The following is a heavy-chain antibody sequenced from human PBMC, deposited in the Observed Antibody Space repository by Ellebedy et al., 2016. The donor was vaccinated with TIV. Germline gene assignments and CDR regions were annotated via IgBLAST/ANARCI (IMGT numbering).Heavy chain of an antibody. D-gene: IGHD6-19*01. V-gene: IGHV3-64D*06. Sequence: GESLKISXSASGFTFIYYAMHWVRQAPGKGLEYVSAISYNGGPTYYADSVKGRFTISRDNSKNTLYLQMSSLRAEDTAVYYCVKPSSDLGDYWGQGTLVTVSS. CDR2: ISYNGGPT. CDR1: GFTFIYYA. J-gene: IGHJ4*02. CDR3: VKPSSDLGDY.